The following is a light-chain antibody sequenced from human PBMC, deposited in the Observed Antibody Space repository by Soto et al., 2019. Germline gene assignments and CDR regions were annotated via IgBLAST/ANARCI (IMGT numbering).Light chain of an antibody. CDR2: ATS. V-gene: IGKV3-20*01. Sequence: ELVLTQSPGTLSLSPGERVTLSCRASQSVTSGYLAWYQQKPGQAPRLLIYATSSRATGIPDRFSGSGSGTDFTLTISRLEPEDFAVYYCQEYGTSRTFGQGAKVEIK. J-gene: IGKJ1*01. CDR3: QEYGTSRT. CDR1: QSVTSGY.